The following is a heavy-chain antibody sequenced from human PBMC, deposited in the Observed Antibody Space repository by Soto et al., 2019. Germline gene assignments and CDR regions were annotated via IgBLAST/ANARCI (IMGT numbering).Heavy chain of an antibody. J-gene: IGHJ6*02. Sequence: ASVKVSCKASGYTFTGYYMHWVRQAPGQGLEWMGWINPNSGGTNYAQKFQGWVTMTRDTSISTAYMELSRLGSDDTAVYYCARAPNPDYGDTENYYYYGMDVWGQGTTVTVSS. D-gene: IGHD4-17*01. CDR1: GYTFTGYY. V-gene: IGHV1-2*04. CDR2: INPNSGGT. CDR3: ARAPNPDYGDTENYYYYGMDV.